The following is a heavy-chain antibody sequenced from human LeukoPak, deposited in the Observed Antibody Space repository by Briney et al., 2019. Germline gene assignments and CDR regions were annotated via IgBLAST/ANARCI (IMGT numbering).Heavy chain of an antibody. J-gene: IGHJ4*02. Sequence: PGRSLRLSCAASGFTFSSYAMSWVRQAPGGGLEWVSTISGSSGNTYYADSVKGRFTISRDNSKSTVFLQMNSLRAEDTAVYYCAKADGDYLNIDYWGQGTLVTVSS. D-gene: IGHD4-17*01. CDR2: ISGSSGNT. CDR3: AKADGDYLNIDY. CDR1: GFTFSSYA. V-gene: IGHV3-23*01.